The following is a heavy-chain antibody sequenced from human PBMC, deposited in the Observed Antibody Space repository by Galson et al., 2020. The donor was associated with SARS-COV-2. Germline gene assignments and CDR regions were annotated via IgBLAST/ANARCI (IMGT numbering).Heavy chain of an antibody. D-gene: IGHD6-13*01. CDR2: IRSKAYGGTT. CDR3: TRDSLRSSWYVDYYGMDV. J-gene: IGHJ6*02. Sequence: GGSLRLSCTASGFTFGDYAMSWFRQAPGKGLEWVGFIRSKAYGGTTEYAASVKGRFTISRDDSKSIAYLQMNSLKTEDTAVYYCTRDSLRSSWYVDYYGMDVWGQGTTVTVSS. CDR1: GFTFGDYA. V-gene: IGHV3-49*03.